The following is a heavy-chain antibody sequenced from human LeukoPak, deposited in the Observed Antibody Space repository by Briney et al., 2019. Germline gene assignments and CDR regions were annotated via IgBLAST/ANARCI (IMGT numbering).Heavy chain of an antibody. D-gene: IGHD2-2*03. CDR3: ARDGYCRGSSCPFQH. Sequence: ASVKVSCKASGYTFIAYYMFWVRQAPGQGLEWMGWINPNSGATGHAQKFQGRVTMTRDTSISTSYMEVTGLRSDDTAVYFCARDGYCRGSSCPFQHWGQGTMVAVSS. V-gene: IGHV1-2*02. J-gene: IGHJ1*01. CDR1: GYTFIAYY. CDR2: INPNSGAT.